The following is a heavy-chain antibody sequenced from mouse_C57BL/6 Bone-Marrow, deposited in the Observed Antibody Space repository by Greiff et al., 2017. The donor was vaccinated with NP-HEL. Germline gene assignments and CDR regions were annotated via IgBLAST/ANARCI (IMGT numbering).Heavy chain of an antibody. D-gene: IGHD1-1*01. CDR3: ARDTYYYGSSFFAY. CDR2: ILPGSGST. J-gene: IGHJ3*01. CDR1: GYTFTGYW. V-gene: IGHV1-9*01. Sequence: QVQLQQSGAELMKPGASVKLSCKATGYTFTGYWIEWVKQRPGHGLEWIGEILPGSGSTNYTEKLKGKATFNADTSSNTAYMQLSSLTTEDSAIYYCARDTYYYGSSFFAYWGQGTLVTVSA.